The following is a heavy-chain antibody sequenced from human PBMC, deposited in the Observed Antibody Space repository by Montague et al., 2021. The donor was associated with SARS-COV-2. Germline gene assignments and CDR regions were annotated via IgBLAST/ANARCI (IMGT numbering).Heavy chain of an antibody. J-gene: IGHJ5*02. V-gene: IGHV2-5*02. CDR2: IYWADDK. D-gene: IGHD4-17*01. CDR1: GFSLNTSGEG. Sequence: PALVKPTQTLTLTCTFSGFSLNTSGEGVGWVRQPPGKALEWLALIYWADDKRYSPSLKSRSTISKDTTKNEVVLTVANMDPVDTATYYCARYGDYGSWFDPWGQGTLVTVSS. CDR3: ARYGDYGSWFDP.